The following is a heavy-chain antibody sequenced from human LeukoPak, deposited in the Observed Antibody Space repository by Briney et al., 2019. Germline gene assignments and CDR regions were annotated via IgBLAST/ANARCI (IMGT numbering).Heavy chain of an antibody. CDR2: INHSGST. CDR3: ARGGNPDY. J-gene: IGHJ4*02. CDR1: GDSISGYY. V-gene: IGHV4-34*01. Sequence: SETLSLTCTVSGDSISGYYWSWIRQPPGKGLEWIGEINHSGSTNYNPSLKSRVTISVDTSKNQFSLKLSSVTAADTAVYYCARGGNPDYWGQGTLVTVSS. D-gene: IGHD4-23*01.